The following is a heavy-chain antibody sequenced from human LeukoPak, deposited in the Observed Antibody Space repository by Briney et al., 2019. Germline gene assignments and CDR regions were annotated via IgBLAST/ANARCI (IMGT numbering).Heavy chain of an antibody. Sequence: GGSLRLSCAASGFTFSNYAMSWVRQAPGKGLEWVGRIKSKTDGGTTDYAAPVKGRFTFSRDDSKNTLYLQMNSLKTEDTAVYYCTLYGSGNARYWGQGTLVTVSS. V-gene: IGHV3-15*01. CDR3: TLYGSGNARY. CDR1: GFTFSNYA. D-gene: IGHD3-10*01. J-gene: IGHJ4*02. CDR2: IKSKTDGGTT.